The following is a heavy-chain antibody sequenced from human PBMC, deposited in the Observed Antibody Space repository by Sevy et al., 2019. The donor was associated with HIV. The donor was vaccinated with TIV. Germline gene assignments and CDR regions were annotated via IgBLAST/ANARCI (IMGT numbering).Heavy chain of an antibody. D-gene: IGHD3-22*01. CDR1: GGPISSHY. CDR3: VRVPSPYYDSSGDLIREYYFDS. V-gene: IGHV4-59*11. Sequence: SETLSLICTVSGGPISSHYWSWIRQTPGKGLEWIGYFYYTGITNYNPSLKSRVTMSADTSTNRVSLKLSSVTAADTAVYYCVRVPSPYYDSSGDLIREYYFDSWGQGTPVTVSS. CDR2: FYYTGIT. J-gene: IGHJ4*02.